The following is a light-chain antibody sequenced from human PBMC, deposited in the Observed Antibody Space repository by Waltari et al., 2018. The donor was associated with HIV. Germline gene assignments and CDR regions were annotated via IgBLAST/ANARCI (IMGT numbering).Light chain of an antibody. Sequence: QSVLTPPPSVSAAPGQTVTISCSGRSSTIGNHDLSWYQQLPGTAPKLLIYGNNKRPSGTPDRFSGSKSGTSATLGITGLQTGDEADYYCGTWDSSLSAVFGGGTKLTVL. CDR2: GNN. CDR3: GTWDSSLSAV. CDR1: SSTIGNHD. V-gene: IGLV1-51*01. J-gene: IGLJ3*02.